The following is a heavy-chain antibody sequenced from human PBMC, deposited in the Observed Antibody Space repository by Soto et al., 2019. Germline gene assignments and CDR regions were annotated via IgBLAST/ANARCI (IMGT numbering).Heavy chain of an antibody. CDR1: GGSFSGYN. CDR3: ARGLTIFGVVIIGWFDP. D-gene: IGHD3-3*01. J-gene: IGHJ5*02. Sequence: QVQLQQWGAGLLKPSETLSLTCAVYGGSFSGYNWSWIRQPPGKGLEWIGEINHSGSTNYNPSLKSRVTISVDTSKNQFSLKLSSVTAADTAVYYCARGLTIFGVVIIGWFDPWGQGTLVTVSS. V-gene: IGHV4-34*01. CDR2: INHSGST.